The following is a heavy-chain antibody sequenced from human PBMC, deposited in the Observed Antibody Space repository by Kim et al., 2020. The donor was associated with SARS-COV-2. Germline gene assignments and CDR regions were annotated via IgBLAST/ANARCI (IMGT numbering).Heavy chain of an antibody. CDR1: GFTFSRYA. CDR2: ISGSGGST. CDR3: AKDGGTNDGDRLDY. J-gene: IGHJ4*02. V-gene: IGHV3-23*01. Sequence: GGSLRLSCAAPGFTFSRYAMSWVRQAPGKGLEWVSSISGSGGSTYYADSVKGRFTISRDNSKNTLYLQMNSLRADEADVYYCAKDGGTNDGDRLDYWGQGTLVTVSS. D-gene: IGHD4-17*01.